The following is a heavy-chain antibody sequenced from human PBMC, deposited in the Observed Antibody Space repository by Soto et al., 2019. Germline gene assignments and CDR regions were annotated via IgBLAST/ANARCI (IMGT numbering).Heavy chain of an antibody. D-gene: IGHD6-19*01. J-gene: IGHJ4*02. Sequence: SETLSLTCSVSGGSISGSYWSWIRQSPGKGLEWLGYVHYTGSTNYSPSLRSRVSISVDTSKNEFSLRLSSVTAADTAVYFCARSVAVPGAHIDYWGQGTQVTVSS. CDR2: VHYTGST. CDR1: GGSISGSY. CDR3: ARSVAVPGAHIDY. V-gene: IGHV4-59*01.